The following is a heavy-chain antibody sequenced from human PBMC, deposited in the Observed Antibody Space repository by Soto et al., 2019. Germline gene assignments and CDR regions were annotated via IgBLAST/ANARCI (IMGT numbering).Heavy chain of an antibody. CDR1: VGSISSGGYY. CDR2: IYYSGST. CDR3: ASEMEGGKDPTAFDY. V-gene: IGHV4-31*03. Sequence: QVQLQESGPGLVKPSQTLSLTCTVSVGSISSGGYYWSWIRQHPGKGLEWIGYIYYSGSTYYNPALKSRVTISVDTSKNQFALKLSSVTAADTAVYYCASEMEGGKDPTAFDYGGQGTLVTFSS. D-gene: IGHD1-26*01. J-gene: IGHJ4*02.